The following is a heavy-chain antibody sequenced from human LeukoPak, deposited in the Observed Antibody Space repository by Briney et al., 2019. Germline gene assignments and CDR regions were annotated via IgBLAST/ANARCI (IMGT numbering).Heavy chain of an antibody. CDR1: GFTFSSYR. CDR3: AKDTEDRFPRFY. J-gene: IGHJ4*02. CDR2: ISGSGGST. Sequence: GGSLRLSCEASGFTFSSYRMNWVRQAPGKGLEWVSAISGSGGSTYYADSVKGRFTISRDNSKNTLYLQMNSLRAEDTAVYYCAKDTEDRFPRFYWGQGTLVTVSS. V-gene: IGHV3-23*01. D-gene: IGHD3-10*01.